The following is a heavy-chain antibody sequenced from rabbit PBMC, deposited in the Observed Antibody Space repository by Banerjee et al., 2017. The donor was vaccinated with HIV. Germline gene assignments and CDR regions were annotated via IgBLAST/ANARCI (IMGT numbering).Heavy chain of an antibody. CDR3: ATYPTNSGDYSTFNL. V-gene: IGHV1S45*01. CDR1: GFSFSSGYY. D-gene: IGHD1-1*01. J-gene: IGHJ4*01. CDR2: INTGSGNT. Sequence: QEQLVESGGGLVQPEGSLTLTCTASGFSFSSGYYMCWVRQAPGKGLEWIGCINTGSGNTWYASWAKGRFTISKTSSTTVTLQMTSLTAADTATYFCATYPTNSGDYSTFNLWGPGTLVTVS.